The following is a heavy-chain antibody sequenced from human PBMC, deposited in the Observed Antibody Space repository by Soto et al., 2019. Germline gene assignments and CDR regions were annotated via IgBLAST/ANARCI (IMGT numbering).Heavy chain of an antibody. CDR1: GFTFSSYA. Sequence: GGSLRLSCAASGFTFSSYAMHWVRQAPGKGLEYVSAISSNGGSTYYANSVKGRFTISRDNPKNTLYLQMGSLRAEDMAVYYCAREDCSGGSCYAFDYWGQGTLVTVSS. CDR3: AREDCSGGSCYAFDY. CDR2: ISSNGGST. V-gene: IGHV3-64*01. J-gene: IGHJ4*02. D-gene: IGHD2-15*01.